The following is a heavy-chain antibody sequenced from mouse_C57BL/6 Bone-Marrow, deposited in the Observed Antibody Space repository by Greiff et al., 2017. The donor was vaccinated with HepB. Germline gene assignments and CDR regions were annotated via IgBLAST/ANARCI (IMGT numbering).Heavy chain of an antibody. CDR3: ARPETAQATSYAMDY. J-gene: IGHJ4*01. D-gene: IGHD3-2*02. V-gene: IGHV5-6*01. Sequence: EVQLVESGGDLVKPGGSLKLSCAASGFTFSSYGMSWVRQTPDKRLEWVATISSGGSYTYYPDSVKGRFTISRDNAKNTLYLQMSSLKSEDTAMYYSARPETAQATSYAMDYWGQGTSVTVSS. CDR1: GFTFSSYG. CDR2: ISSGGSYT.